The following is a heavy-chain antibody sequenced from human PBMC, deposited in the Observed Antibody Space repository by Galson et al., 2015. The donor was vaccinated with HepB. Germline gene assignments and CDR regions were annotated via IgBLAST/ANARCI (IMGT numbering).Heavy chain of an antibody. Sequence: SLRLSCAASGFTFSSYSMNWVRQAPGKGLEWVSYISSSSSTIYYADSVKGRFTISRDNAKNSLYLQMNSLRDEDTAVYYCARGYYYDRSRFYYGMDVWGQGTTVTVSS. CDR1: GFTFSSYS. CDR3: ARGYYYDRSRFYYGMDV. CDR2: ISSSSSTI. V-gene: IGHV3-48*02. D-gene: IGHD3-22*01. J-gene: IGHJ6*02.